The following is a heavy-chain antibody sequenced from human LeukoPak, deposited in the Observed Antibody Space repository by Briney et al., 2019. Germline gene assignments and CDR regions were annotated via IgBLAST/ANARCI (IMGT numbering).Heavy chain of an antibody. CDR3: ARGRPLIAVADYYFDY. D-gene: IGHD6-19*01. CDR1: GGSFSGYY. V-gene: IGHV4-34*01. J-gene: IGHJ4*02. Sequence: SEPLSLTCAVYGGSFSGYYWSWIRQPPGKGLEWLGEINHSGSTNYNPPRKRRATISADTSKNHLSLKLSSVTAADTAVYYCARGRPLIAVADYYFDYWGQGTLVTASS. CDR2: INHSGST.